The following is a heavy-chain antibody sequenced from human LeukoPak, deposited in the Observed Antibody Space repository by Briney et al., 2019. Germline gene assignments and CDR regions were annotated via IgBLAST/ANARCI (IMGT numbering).Heavy chain of an antibody. D-gene: IGHD3-10*01. Sequence: ASVKVSCKVSGYTPTELSMHWVRQAPGKGLEWMGGFDPEDGETIYAQKSQGRVTMTEDTSTDTAYMELSSLRSEDTAVYYCATKIVLLWFGNGLFDYWGQGTLVTVSS. CDR2: FDPEDGET. V-gene: IGHV1-24*01. CDR1: GYTPTELS. J-gene: IGHJ4*02. CDR3: ATKIVLLWFGNGLFDY.